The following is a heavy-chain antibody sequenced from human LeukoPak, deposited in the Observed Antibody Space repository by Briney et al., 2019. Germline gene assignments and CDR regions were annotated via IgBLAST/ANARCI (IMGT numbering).Heavy chain of an antibody. J-gene: IGHJ3*02. D-gene: IGHD4-23*01. CDR1: GFTFSSYG. CDR2: IRYDGSNK. Sequence: GGSLRLSCGASGFTFSSYGMSWARQAPGKGLEWVAFIRYDGSNKYYADSVKGRFTISRDNSKNTLYLQMNSLRAEDTAVYYCAKVRLRWDWDAFDIWGQGTMVTVSS. CDR3: AKVRLRWDWDAFDI. V-gene: IGHV3-30*02.